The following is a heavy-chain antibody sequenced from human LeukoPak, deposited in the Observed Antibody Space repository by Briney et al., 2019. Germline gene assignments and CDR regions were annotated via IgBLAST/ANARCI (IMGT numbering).Heavy chain of an antibody. CDR3: ARVEVPAALLIDY. CDR1: GYTFTGYY. CDR2: INPNSGGT. D-gene: IGHD2-2*01. J-gene: IGHJ4*02. V-gene: IGHV1-2*02. Sequence: GASVKVSCTASGYTFTGYYMHWVRQAPGQGLEWMGWINPNSGGTNYAQKFQGRVTMTRDTSISTAYMELSRLRSDDTAVYYCARVEVPAALLIDYWGQGTLVTVSS.